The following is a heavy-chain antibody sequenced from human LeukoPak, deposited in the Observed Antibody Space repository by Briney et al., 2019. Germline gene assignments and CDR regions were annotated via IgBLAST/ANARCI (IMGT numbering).Heavy chain of an antibody. Sequence: GGSLRLSCAASGFTFSSYEMNWVRQAPGKVLEWVSYISSSGSTIYYADSVKGRFTISRDNAKNSLYLQMNSLRAEDTAVYYCARDLSVGAKPDLGFDYWGQGSLVTVSS. CDR1: GFTFSSYE. CDR3: ARDLSVGAKPDLGFDY. D-gene: IGHD1-26*01. J-gene: IGHJ4*02. V-gene: IGHV3-48*03. CDR2: ISSSGSTI.